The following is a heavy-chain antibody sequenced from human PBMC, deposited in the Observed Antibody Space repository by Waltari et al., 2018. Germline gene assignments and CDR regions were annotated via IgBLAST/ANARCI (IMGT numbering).Heavy chain of an antibody. J-gene: IGHJ4*02. D-gene: IGHD3-22*01. CDR2: ISGSGGST. Sequence: EVQLLESGGGLVQPGGSLRLSCAASGFTFSSYAMSWVRQAPGQGLEWVSAISGSGGSTYYADSVKGRFTISRDNSKNTLYLQMNSLRAEDTAVYYCAKDQGGITMIVVVISYFDYWGQGTLVTVSS. CDR3: AKDQGGITMIVVVISYFDY. CDR1: GFTFSSYA. V-gene: IGHV3-23*01.